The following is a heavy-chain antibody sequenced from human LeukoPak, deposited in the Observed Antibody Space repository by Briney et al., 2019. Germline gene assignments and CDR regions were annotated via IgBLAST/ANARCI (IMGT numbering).Heavy chain of an antibody. CDR3: AKGRLDPNLVLDH. CDR2: IRGSDGS. Sequence: GGSLRLSCAASGFTFKTYAMSWVRQAPGKGLEWVSTIRGSDGSYYADSVKGRFTISRDNSNNALYLQMNSLRAEDTAVFYCAKGRLDPNLVLDHWGQGTLVTVSS. D-gene: IGHD2-8*02. CDR1: GFTFKTYA. V-gene: IGHV3-23*01. J-gene: IGHJ4*02.